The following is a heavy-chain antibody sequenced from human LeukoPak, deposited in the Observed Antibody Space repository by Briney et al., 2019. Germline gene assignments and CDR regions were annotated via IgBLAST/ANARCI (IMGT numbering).Heavy chain of an antibody. CDR3: TRQLPKGVFDS. Sequence: GGSLRLSCATSGFTFNIYWMQWVRQVPGKGLVWVSRIDSNGGGATYADSVKGRFTTSRDNGNNTMYLQMNSLRAEDTAIYYCTRQLPKGVFDSWGQGTVVTVSS. V-gene: IGHV3-74*03. CDR1: GFTFNIYW. J-gene: IGHJ4*02. D-gene: IGHD2-2*01. CDR2: IDSNGGGA.